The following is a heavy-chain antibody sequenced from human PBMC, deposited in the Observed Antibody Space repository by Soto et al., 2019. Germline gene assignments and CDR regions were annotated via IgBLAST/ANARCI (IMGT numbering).Heavy chain of an antibody. CDR2: IKSKTDGGTT. Sequence: LRLSCAASVFTCSNAWMRWVRQAPGKGLEWVGRIKSKTDGGTTDYAAPVKGRFTISRDDSKNTLYLQMNSLKTEDTAVYYCTTEVDYYDSSGYYRYYFDYWGQGTLVTVSS. D-gene: IGHD3-22*01. J-gene: IGHJ4*02. CDR1: VFTCSNAW. CDR3: TTEVDYYDSSGYYRYYFDY. V-gene: IGHV3-15*01.